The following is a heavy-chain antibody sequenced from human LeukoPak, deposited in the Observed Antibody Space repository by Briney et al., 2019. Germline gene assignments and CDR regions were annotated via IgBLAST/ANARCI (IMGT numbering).Heavy chain of an antibody. CDR1: GFTFSSYA. CDR2: ISYDGSNK. Sequence: GGSLRLSCAASGFTFSSYAMHWVRQAPGKGLEWVAVISYDGSNKYYADSVKGRFTISRDNSKNTLYLQMNSLRAEDTAVYYCARYGRRGLLHGFDIWGQGTMVTVSS. V-gene: IGHV3-30*04. D-gene: IGHD2-15*01. J-gene: IGHJ3*02. CDR3: ARYGRRGLLHGFDI.